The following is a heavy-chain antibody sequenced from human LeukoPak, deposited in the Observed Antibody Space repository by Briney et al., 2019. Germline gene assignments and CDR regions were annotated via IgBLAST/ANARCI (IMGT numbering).Heavy chain of an antibody. Sequence: GRSLRLSCAASGFTFSSYGMHWVRQAPGKGLEWVAVIWYDGSNKYYADSVKGRFTIFRDNAKNSLYLQMNSLRAEDTAVYYCARGIYWQVVQEGFDYWGQGTLVTVSS. D-gene: IGHD6-13*01. CDR2: IWYDGSNK. CDR1: GFTFSSYG. CDR3: ARGIYWQVVQEGFDY. J-gene: IGHJ4*02. V-gene: IGHV3-33*01.